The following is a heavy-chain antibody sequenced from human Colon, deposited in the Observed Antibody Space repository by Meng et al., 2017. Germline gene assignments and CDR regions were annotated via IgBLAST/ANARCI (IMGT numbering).Heavy chain of an antibody. CDR2: IDLSGKT. CDR3: ARHLGWEFDY. V-gene: IGHV4-4*02. CDR1: GVPITRSNW. Sequence: QGQRQRLDQGLVRPSGTLSLTGAVPGVPITRSNWWSWVRQAPGKGMEWIGQIDLSGKTDYNPSLKSRVTISLDKSMNQLFLEVYFVTAAETAIYYCARHLGWEFDYWGPGNLVTVSS. J-gene: IGHJ4*02. D-gene: IGHD6-19*01.